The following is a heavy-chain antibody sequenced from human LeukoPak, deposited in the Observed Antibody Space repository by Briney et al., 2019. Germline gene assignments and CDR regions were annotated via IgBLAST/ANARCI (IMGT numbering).Heavy chain of an antibody. Sequence: AGGSLRLSCAASRFSFSSYGMHWVRQAPGKGLEWVALISNDGSKEFYADSVKGRFTISRDNSKNTLYLQMGSLSAEDTAVYSCAKAGAPATGSSPDYWGQGTLVTVSS. CDR2: ISNDGSKE. CDR1: RFSFSSYG. J-gene: IGHJ4*02. D-gene: IGHD1-26*01. V-gene: IGHV3-30*18. CDR3: AKAGAPATGSSPDY.